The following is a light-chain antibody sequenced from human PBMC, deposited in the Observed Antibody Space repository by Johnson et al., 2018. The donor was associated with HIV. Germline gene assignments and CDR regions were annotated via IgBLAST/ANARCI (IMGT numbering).Light chain of an antibody. J-gene: IGLJ1*01. CDR3: GTWDNSLKAEV. CDR2: QNT. CDR1: SSNIGRNY. V-gene: IGLV1-51*02. Sequence: QSVLTQPPSVSAAPGQMVTISCSGSSSNIGRNYVSWYQQLPGPAPKLLIYQNTWRPSWIPDPFSGSTSGASATLAITGLHTGEEADYYCGTWDNSLKAEVFGTGTKVTVL.